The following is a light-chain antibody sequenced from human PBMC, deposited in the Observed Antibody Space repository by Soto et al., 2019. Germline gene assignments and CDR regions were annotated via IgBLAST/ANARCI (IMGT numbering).Light chain of an antibody. J-gene: IGKJ1*01. CDR1: QSISNH. CDR2: AAS. CDR3: QQSYSSPPT. Sequence: DIQMTQSPSTLSASVGDRVIITCRASQSISNHLNLYQQKPGKAPKLLIFAASSLQSGVPSRFSGSRSGPDFTLTISSLQPEDFATYYCQQSYSSPPTFGQGTKVDIK. V-gene: IGKV1-39*01.